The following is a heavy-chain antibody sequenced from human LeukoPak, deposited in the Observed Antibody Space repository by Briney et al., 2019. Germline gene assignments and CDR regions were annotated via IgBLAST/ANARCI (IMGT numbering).Heavy chain of an antibody. J-gene: IGHJ3*02. D-gene: IGHD5-24*01. CDR2: ISDDGSKK. V-gene: IGHV3-30*04. CDR3: ARDQFDGDAFDI. CDR1: GFTLGTYA. Sequence: GGSLRLSCAVSGFTLGTYAIHWVRQAPGKGLEWVALISDDGSKKYFADSVQGRFSLSRGTSKNTLYLQMNSLRAEDTAVYYCARDQFDGDAFDIWGQGTMVTASS.